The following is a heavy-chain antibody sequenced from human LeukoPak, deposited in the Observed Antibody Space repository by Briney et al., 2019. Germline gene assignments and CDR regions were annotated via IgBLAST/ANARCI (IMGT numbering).Heavy chain of an antibody. D-gene: IGHD3-22*01. J-gene: IGHJ6*03. CDR3: ARLRFYDSTGYSPGHYMDV. CDR2: LYPGVSP. V-gene: IGHV4-4*07. CDR1: GGPIYSYY. Sequence: SETLSLTCTVSGGPIYSYYWSWIRQTAGKGLEWIGRLYPGVSPNYNPSLKSRVTMSVDTSKKRFALKLNTVTAADTAVYYCARLRFYDSTGYSPGHYMDVWGKGTTVTVSS.